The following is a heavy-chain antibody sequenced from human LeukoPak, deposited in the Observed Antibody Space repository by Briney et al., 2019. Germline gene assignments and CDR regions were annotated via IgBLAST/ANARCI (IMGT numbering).Heavy chain of an antibody. J-gene: IGHJ4*02. CDR2: INHSGST. D-gene: IGHD1-7*01. Sequence: SETLPLTCAVYGGSFSGYYWSWIRQPPGKGLEWIGEINHSGSTNYNPSLKSRVTISVDTSKNQFSLKLSSVTAADTAVYYCASRPYNWNYYFDYWGQGTLVTVSS. CDR3: ASRPYNWNYYFDY. CDR1: GGSFSGYY. V-gene: IGHV4-34*01.